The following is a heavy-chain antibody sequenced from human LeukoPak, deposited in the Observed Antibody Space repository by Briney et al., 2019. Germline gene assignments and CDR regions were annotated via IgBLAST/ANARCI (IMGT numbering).Heavy chain of an antibody. CDR1: GFTFTDSY. CDR3: VRDYVWGTSEPDY. J-gene: IGHJ4*02. CDR2: IKNDGSQT. D-gene: IGHD3-16*01. Sequence: GGSLRLSCAASGFTFTDSYMTWVRQAPGKGLEWLANIKNDGSQTYYVDSVKGRFTISRDNAKNSLFLQMNSLRDEDTAVYFCVRDYVWGTSEPDYWGQGTLVTVSS. V-gene: IGHV3-7*01.